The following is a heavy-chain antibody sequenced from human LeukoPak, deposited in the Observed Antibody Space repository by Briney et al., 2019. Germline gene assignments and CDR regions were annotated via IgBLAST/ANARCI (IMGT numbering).Heavy chain of an antibody. J-gene: IGHJ5*02. CDR2: IKQDGSEK. V-gene: IGHV3-7*04. Sequence: PGGSLRLSCAASGFTFSSHWMSWVRQAPGKGLEWVANIKQDGSEKYYVDSVKGRFTISRDNAKNSLYLQMNSLRAEDTAVYYCARGSWFDPWGQGTLVTVSS. CDR1: GFTFSSHW. CDR3: ARGSWFDP.